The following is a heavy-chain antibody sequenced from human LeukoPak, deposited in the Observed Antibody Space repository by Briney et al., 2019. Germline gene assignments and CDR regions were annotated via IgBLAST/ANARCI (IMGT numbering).Heavy chain of an antibody. CDR3: ARDSKVFYDFWSGYSTFSDY. Sequence: GGSLRLSCAASGFTFSSYAMSWVRQAPGKGLEWVSAISGSGGSTYYADSVKGRFTISRDNSKNTLYLQMNSLRAEDTAVYYCARDSKVFYDFWSGYSTFSDYWGQGTLVTVSS. CDR1: GFTFSSYA. J-gene: IGHJ4*02. V-gene: IGHV3-23*01. CDR2: ISGSGGST. D-gene: IGHD3-3*01.